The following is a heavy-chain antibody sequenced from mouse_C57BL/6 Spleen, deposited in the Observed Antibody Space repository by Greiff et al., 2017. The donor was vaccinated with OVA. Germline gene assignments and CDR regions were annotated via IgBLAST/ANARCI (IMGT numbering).Heavy chain of an antibody. J-gene: IGHJ4*01. CDR1: GYTFTSYW. Sequence: QVQLQQPGAELVKPGASVKLSCKASGYTFTSYWMHWVKQRPGQGLEWIGMIHPNSGSTNYNEKFKSKATLTVDKSSSTAYMQLSSLTSEDSAVYYCARKGLMVTPYYYAMDYWGQGTSVTVSS. D-gene: IGHD2-3*01. CDR3: ARKGLMVTPYYYAMDY. CDR2: IHPNSGST. V-gene: IGHV1-64*01.